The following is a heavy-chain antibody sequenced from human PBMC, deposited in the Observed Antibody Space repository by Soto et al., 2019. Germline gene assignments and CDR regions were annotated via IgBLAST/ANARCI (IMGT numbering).Heavy chain of an antibody. Sequence: QQHLVQSGAEVTKPGASVKVSCRASGSSFTADNIHWVRQAPGQGLEWMGWINPNSGGTNYAQKFQDWVTMTWDTSITTASLELSRLTSDDTAIYYCARDYGDYRSGLPYWGQGTLVTVSS. D-gene: IGHD4-17*01. J-gene: IGHJ4*02. CDR1: GSSFTADN. V-gene: IGHV1-2*04. CDR2: INPNSGGT. CDR3: ARDYGDYRSGLPY.